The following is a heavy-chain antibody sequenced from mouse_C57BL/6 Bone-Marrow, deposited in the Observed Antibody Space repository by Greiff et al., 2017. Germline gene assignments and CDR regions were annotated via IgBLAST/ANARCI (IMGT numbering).Heavy chain of an antibody. V-gene: IGHV1-69*01. CDR1: GYTFTSYW. CDR2: IDPSDSYT. D-gene: IGHD1-1*01. J-gene: IGHJ3*01. CDR3: ARERLTVDPWFAY. Sequence: QVQLQQPGAELVMPGASVKLSCKASGYTFTSYWMHWVKQRPGQGLEWIGEIDPSDSYTNYNQKFKGKSTLTVDKSSSTAYMQLSSLTSEDSAVYYCARERLTVDPWFAYWGQGTLVTVSA.